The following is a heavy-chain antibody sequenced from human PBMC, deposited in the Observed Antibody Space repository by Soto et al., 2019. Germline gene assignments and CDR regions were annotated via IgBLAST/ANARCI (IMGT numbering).Heavy chain of an antibody. J-gene: IGHJ3*02. Sequence: TSETLSLTCTVSGGSVSSGSYYWSWIRQPPGKGLEWIGYIYYSGSTNYNPSLKSRVTISVDTSKNQFSLRLTSVTAADTAVYYCARGGSSDWQVALDIWGQGTMVTVSS. V-gene: IGHV4-61*01. CDR2: IYYSGST. D-gene: IGHD6-19*01. CDR1: GGSVSSGSYY. CDR3: ARGGSSDWQVALDI.